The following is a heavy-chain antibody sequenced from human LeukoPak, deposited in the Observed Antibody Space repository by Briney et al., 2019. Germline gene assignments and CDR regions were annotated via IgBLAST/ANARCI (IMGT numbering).Heavy chain of an antibody. V-gene: IGHV3-73*01. Sequence: PGGSLRLSCAASGFTFSGSAMHWVRQASGKGLEWVGRIRSKANSYATAYAASVKGRFTISRDDSKNTAYLQMNSLKTEDTAVYSCTRPINYYGSGSYGGDAFDIWGQGTMVTVSS. J-gene: IGHJ3*02. CDR1: GFTFSGSA. CDR3: TRPINYYGSGSYGGDAFDI. CDR2: IRSKANSYAT. D-gene: IGHD3-10*01.